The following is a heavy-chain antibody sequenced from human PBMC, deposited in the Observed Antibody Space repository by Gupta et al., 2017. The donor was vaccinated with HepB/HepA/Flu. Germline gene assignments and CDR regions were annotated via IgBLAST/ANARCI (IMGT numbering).Heavy chain of an antibody. CDR1: GFTFSTYW. V-gene: IGHV3-74*01. Sequence: YGAASGFTFSTYWMHWVRQAPGKGLVWVSCINSDGSSTSYADSVKGRFTISRDNAKNTLYLQMNSLRAEDTAVYYCARGQRYGDYPDCYYGMDVWGQGTTVTVSS. D-gene: IGHD4-17*01. CDR3: ARGQRYGDYPDCYYGMDV. J-gene: IGHJ6*02. CDR2: INSDGSST.